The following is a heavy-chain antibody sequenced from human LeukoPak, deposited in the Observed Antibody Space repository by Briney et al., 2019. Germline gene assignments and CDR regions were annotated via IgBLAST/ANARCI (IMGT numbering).Heavy chain of an antibody. J-gene: IGHJ4*02. Sequence: SETLSLTCTVSGGSISSYYWSWIRQPPGKGLEWIGYIYYRSTNYNPSLKSRVTISIDTSKNQLSLKLSSVTAEDTAVYYCARHYSNHGYYYALFDYWGQGTLVTVSS. CDR1: GGSISSYY. CDR2: IYYRST. CDR3: ARHYSNHGYYYALFDY. D-gene: IGHD3-22*01. V-gene: IGHV4-59*08.